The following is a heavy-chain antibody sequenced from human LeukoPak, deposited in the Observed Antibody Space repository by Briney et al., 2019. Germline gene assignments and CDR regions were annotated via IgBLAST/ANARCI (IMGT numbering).Heavy chain of an antibody. J-gene: IGHJ5*02. V-gene: IGHV4-34*01. D-gene: IGHD1-26*01. Sequence: SETLSLTCAVYGGSFSGYYWSWIRQPPGKGLEWIGEINHSGSTNYNPSLKSRVTISVDTSKNQFSLKLSSVTAADTAVYYCARVSGTWFDPWGQGTLVTVSS. CDR1: GGSFSGYY. CDR3: ARVSGTWFDP. CDR2: INHSGST.